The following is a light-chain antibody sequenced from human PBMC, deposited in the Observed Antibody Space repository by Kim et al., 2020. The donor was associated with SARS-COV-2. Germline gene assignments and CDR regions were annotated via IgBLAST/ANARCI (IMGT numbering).Light chain of an antibody. V-gene: IGKV1-39*01. CDR3: QQSDNSPT. CDR2: GAS. Sequence: DIQMTQSPSSLSASVGDRVTITCRASQSISSYLNWYQQKPGKAPNLLIYGASNLQSGVSSRFSGSGSGTDFTLTINSLQPEDFATYYCQQSDNSPTFGQGTKLEI. J-gene: IGKJ2*01. CDR1: QSISSY.